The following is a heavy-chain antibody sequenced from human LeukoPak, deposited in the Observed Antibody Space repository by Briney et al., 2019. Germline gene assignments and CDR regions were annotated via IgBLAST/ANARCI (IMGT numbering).Heavy chain of an antibody. V-gene: IGHV4-39*07. CDR3: ASNNWNYAFAFDI. CDR1: GGSISSSTYN. Sequence: SETLSLTCTVSGGSISSSTYNWDWIRQPPGKGLEWIGRISYSGSTYYNPSLKSRVTISVDTSKNQFSLKLSSVTAADTAVYYCASNNWNYAFAFDIWGQGTMVTVSS. CDR2: ISYSGST. J-gene: IGHJ3*02. D-gene: IGHD1-7*01.